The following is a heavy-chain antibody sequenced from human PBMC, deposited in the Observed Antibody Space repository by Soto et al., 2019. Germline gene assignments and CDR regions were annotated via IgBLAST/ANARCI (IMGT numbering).Heavy chain of an antibody. D-gene: IGHD3-16*02. CDR2: IYHSGST. CDR3: ARYPSYRPHFDY. V-gene: IGHV4-4*02. CDR1: GGSISSSNW. Sequence: SSETLSLTCAVSGGSISSSNWWSWVRQPPGKGLEWIGEIYHSGSTNYNPSLKSRVTISVDKSKNQFSLKLSSVTAADTAVYYCARYPSYRPHFDYWGQGTLVTVSS. J-gene: IGHJ4*02.